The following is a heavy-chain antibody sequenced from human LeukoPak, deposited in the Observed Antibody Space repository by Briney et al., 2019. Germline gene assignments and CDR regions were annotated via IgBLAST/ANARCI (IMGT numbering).Heavy chain of an antibody. J-gene: IGHJ4*02. CDR3: AGDSDRNLDY. CDR1: VFTFSSYE. V-gene: IGHV3-48*03. D-gene: IGHD1-14*01. CDR2: ISRSGSTI. Sequence: PGGSLRLSCAASVFTFSSYEMNWVRQAPGKGREWVSYISRSGSTIYHADSVKGRFTISRDNAKNSLYLQMNSLRAEDTAVYYCAGDSDRNLDYWGQGTLVTVSS.